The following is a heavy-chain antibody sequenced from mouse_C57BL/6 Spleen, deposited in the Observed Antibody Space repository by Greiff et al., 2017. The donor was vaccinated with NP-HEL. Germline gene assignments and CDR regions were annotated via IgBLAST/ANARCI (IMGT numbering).Heavy chain of an antibody. D-gene: IGHD1-2*01. CDR2: ISYSGST. V-gene: IGHV3-2*02. CDR3: ARTARIKY. Sequence: DVKLQESGPGLVKPSQSLSLTCTVTGYSITSGYGWNGIRQCPGNKLEWMGDISYSGSTNYNPTLKSRISITRDTSKNQFFLQLNSVTTEDTATYYCARTARIKYWGQGTTLTVSS. CDR1: GYSITSGYG. J-gene: IGHJ2*01.